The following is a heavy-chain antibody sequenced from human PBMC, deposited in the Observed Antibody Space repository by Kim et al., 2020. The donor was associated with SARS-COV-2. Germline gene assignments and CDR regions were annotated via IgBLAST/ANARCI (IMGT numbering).Heavy chain of an antibody. CDR2: ISWNSGSI. CDR1: GFTFDDYA. Sequence: GGSLRLSCAASGFTFDDYAMHWVRQAPGKGLEWVSGISWNSGSIGYADSVKGRFTISRDNAKNSLYLQMNSLRAEDTALYYCAKVGRGYSSSWRVGMYWYFDLWGRGTLVTVSS. V-gene: IGHV3-9*01. CDR3: AKVGRGYSSSWRVGMYWYFDL. D-gene: IGHD6-13*01. J-gene: IGHJ2*01.